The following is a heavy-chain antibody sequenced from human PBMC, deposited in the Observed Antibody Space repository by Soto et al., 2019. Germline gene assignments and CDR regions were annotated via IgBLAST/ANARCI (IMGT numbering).Heavy chain of an antibody. CDR3: AAVSTQTYSSD. CDR2: IVVGSGNT. CDR1: GFTFTSSA. V-gene: IGHV1-58*02. Sequence: ASVKVSCKASGFTFTSSAMHWVRQARGQRLEWIGWIVVGSGNTNYAQKFQERVTITRDMSTSTAYMELSSLRSEDTAVYYCAAVSTQTYSSDWGQGTLVTVSS. D-gene: IGHD6-19*01. J-gene: IGHJ4*02.